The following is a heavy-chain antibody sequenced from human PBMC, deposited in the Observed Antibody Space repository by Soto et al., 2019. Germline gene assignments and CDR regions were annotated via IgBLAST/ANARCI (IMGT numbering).Heavy chain of an antibody. Sequence: QVQLVESGGGVVQPGGSLRLSCAASGFTFNNYGMHWVRQAPGKGLEWVAVIWNDGSGYYYANSVKGRFTIFRDNAKNTLYLQMSSLRAEDTAVYFCARRQISPPTRGAAAARGGMDVWGQGTTVTVSS. D-gene: IGHD6-13*01. CDR1: GFTFNNYG. CDR3: ARRQISPPTRGAAAARGGMDV. CDR2: IWNDGSGY. J-gene: IGHJ6*02. V-gene: IGHV3-33*01.